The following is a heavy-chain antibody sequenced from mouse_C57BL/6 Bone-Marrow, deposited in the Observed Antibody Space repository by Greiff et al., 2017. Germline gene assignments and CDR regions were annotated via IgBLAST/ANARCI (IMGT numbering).Heavy chain of an antibody. V-gene: IGHV1-18*01. CDR2: INPNNGGT. Sequence: EVQLQQSGPELVKPGASVKIPCKASGYTFTDYNMDWVKQSHGKSLEWIGDINPNNGGTIYNQKFKGKATLTVDTSSSTAYMELRSLTSEDTAVYYCARGVTTAYWGQGTLVTVSA. D-gene: IGHD2-2*01. CDR1: GYTFTDYN. J-gene: IGHJ3*01. CDR3: ARGVTTAY.